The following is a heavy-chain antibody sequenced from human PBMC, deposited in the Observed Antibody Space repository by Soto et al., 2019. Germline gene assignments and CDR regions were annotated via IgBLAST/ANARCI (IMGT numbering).Heavy chain of an antibody. CDR3: ASLLRGYSGTGDY. Sequence: QVQLVQSGAEVKKPGSSVKVSCKASGGTFSSSAISWVRQAPGQGLEWMGGIIPIFGTANYAQKCQGRVRITADESTSTAYMELSSLRSEDTAVYYCASLLRGYSGTGDYWGQGTLVTVSS. V-gene: IGHV1-69*12. CDR2: IIPIFGTA. J-gene: IGHJ4*02. D-gene: IGHD5-12*01. CDR1: GGTFSSSA.